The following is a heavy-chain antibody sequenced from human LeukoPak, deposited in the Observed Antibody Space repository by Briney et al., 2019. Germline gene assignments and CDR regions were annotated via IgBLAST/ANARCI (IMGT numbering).Heavy chain of an antibody. CDR2: IIPIFGTA. D-gene: IGHD3-3*01. J-gene: IGHJ4*02. Sequence: SVKVSCKASGGTFSSYAISWVRQAPGQGLEWMGGIIPIFGTANYAQKFQGRVTITADKSTSTAYMELSSLRSEDTAVYYCARDGGPITIFGVVIRPLDYWGQGTLVTVSS. CDR3: ARDGGPITIFGVVIRPLDY. V-gene: IGHV1-69*06. CDR1: GGTFSSYA.